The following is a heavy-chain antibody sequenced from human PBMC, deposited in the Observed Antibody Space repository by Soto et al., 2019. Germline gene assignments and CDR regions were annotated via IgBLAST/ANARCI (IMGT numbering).Heavy chain of an antibody. Sequence: EVQVVESGGGLVQPGGSLRLSCEASGFTFSSYSMNWVRQAPGKGLEWVSYISGGSGTIYYADSVKGRFTISRDNAKNSVYLQMNSLRDEDTAMYYCARKTAIPVAGTHPFDYWGQGTLVTVSS. CDR1: GFTFSSYS. D-gene: IGHD6-19*01. J-gene: IGHJ4*02. CDR2: ISGGSGTI. CDR3: ARKTAIPVAGTHPFDY. V-gene: IGHV3-48*02.